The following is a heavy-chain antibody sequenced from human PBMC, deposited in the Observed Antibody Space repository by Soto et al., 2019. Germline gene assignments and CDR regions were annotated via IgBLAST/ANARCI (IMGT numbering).Heavy chain of an antibody. D-gene: IGHD3-16*01. V-gene: IGHV3-64*01. Sequence: GGSLRLSCAASGFTFSSYAMHWVRQAPGKGLEYVSAISSNGGSTYYANSVEGRFTISRDNSKNTLYLQMGSLRAEDMAVYYCARASLFYIWGSYFDYWGQGTLVTVSS. J-gene: IGHJ4*02. CDR3: ARASLFYIWGSYFDY. CDR1: GFTFSSYA. CDR2: ISSNGGST.